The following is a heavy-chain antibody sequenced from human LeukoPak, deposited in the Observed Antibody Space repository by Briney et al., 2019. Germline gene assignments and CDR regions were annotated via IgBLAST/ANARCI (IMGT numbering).Heavy chain of an antibody. CDR3: ARHVGLRLGELSNYFDY. CDR1: GGSISSYY. V-gene: IGHV4-59*08. D-gene: IGHD3-16*02. CDR2: INYSGST. J-gene: IGHJ4*02. Sequence: SETLSLTCTVSGGSISSYYWSWIRQPPGKGLECIGYINYSGSTNYNPSLKSRVTISVDTSKNQFSLKLSSVTAADTAVYYCARHVGLRLGELSNYFDYWGQGTLVTVSS.